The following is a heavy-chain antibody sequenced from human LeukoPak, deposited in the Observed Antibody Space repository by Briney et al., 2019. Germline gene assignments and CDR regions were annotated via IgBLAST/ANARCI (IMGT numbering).Heavy chain of an antibody. J-gene: IGHJ4*02. Sequence: GASVKVSCKASVYTFTDYYMHWVRQAPGQGLEWMGWINTKSGGTNFAQKFQGRVTMTRDTSITTAYMDMSSLRSDETAVYFCARGDRYCSDTSCSLFFDYWGQGTQLTVSS. CDR3: ARGDRYCSDTSCSLFFDY. V-gene: IGHV1-2*02. D-gene: IGHD2-2*01. CDR1: VYTFTDYY. CDR2: INTKSGGT.